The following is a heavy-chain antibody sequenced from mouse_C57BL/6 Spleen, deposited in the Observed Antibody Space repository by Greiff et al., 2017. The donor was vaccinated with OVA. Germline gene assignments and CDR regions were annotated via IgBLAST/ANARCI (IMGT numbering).Heavy chain of an antibody. Sequence: VQLQQPGAELVKPGASVKLSCKASGYTFTSYWMQWVKQRPGQGLEWIGEIDPSDSYTNYNQKFKGKATLTVDTSSSTAYMQLSSLTSEDSAVYYCARRDYGSSSWFAYWGKGTLVTVSA. J-gene: IGHJ3*01. CDR2: IDPSDSYT. V-gene: IGHV1-50*01. D-gene: IGHD1-1*01. CDR1: GYTFTSYW. CDR3: ARRDYGSSSWFAY.